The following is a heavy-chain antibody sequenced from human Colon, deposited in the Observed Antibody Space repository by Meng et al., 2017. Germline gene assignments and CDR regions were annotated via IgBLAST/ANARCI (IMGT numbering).Heavy chain of an antibody. D-gene: IGHD6-19*01. CDR1: GGSITSSDW. V-gene: IGHV4-4*02. J-gene: IGHJ5*02. Sequence: GQLPESDPGLVKPSGTLSLTCTVSGGSITSSDWWSWVRQTPGKGLEWIGETYQNGRPNYNPSLKSRVTISVDKSKNQFSLNMTSVTAADTAVYYCAREVVVAGTRNWLDPWGQGILVTVSS. CDR3: AREVVVAGTRNWLDP. CDR2: TYQNGRP.